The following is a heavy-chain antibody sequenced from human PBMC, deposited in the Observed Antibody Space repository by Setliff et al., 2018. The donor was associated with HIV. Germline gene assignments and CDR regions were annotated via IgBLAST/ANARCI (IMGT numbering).Heavy chain of an antibody. V-gene: IGHV3-7*03. Sequence: GGSLRLSCVASGFTFSRYWMSWVRQAPGKGLEFVANIKEDGSVTNYVDSVKGRFTISRDNTKNSLYLQMDSLRAEDTAVYYCARVVDTSGGYWGSFYRYMDVWGKGTTVTVSS. J-gene: IGHJ6*03. CDR2: IKEDGSVT. CDR1: GFTFSRYW. CDR3: ARVVDTSGGYWGSFYRYMDV. D-gene: IGHD3-10*01.